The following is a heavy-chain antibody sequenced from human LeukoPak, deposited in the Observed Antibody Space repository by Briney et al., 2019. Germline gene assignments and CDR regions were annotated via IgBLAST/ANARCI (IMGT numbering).Heavy chain of an antibody. V-gene: IGHV3-21*01. CDR1: GFTFSTFT. J-gene: IGHJ6*03. CDR3: ARSKWAAVGLYYYYMDV. CDR2: ISSSSSYI. Sequence: NPGGSLRLSCAASGFTFSTFTLNWVRQAPGKGLEWVSSISSSSSYIYYADSVKGRFTISRDNAKNALYLQMNSLRAEDTAVYFCARSKWAAVGLYYYYMDVWGKGTTVTVSS. D-gene: IGHD1-26*01.